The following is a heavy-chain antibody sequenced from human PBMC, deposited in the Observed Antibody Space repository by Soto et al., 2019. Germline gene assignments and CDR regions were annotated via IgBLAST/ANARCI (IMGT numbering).Heavy chain of an antibody. CDR2: IIPIFGTA. D-gene: IGHD6-19*01. J-gene: IGHJ6*02. V-gene: IGHV1-69*01. CDR1: GGTFSSYA. CDR3: AVDSTVAGYYYYYGMDV. Sequence: QVQLVQSGAEVKKPGSSVKVSCKASGGTFSSYAISWVRQAPGQGLEWMGGIIPIFGTANYAQKFKGRVTITADESTSTAYMELRSLRSEDTAVYYCAVDSTVAGYYYYYGMDVWGQGTTVTVSS.